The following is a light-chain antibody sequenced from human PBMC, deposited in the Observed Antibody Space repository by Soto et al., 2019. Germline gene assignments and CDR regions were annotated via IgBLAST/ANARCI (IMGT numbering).Light chain of an antibody. CDR2: EVF. CDR3: CSYAGRATYV. Sequence: QSALTQPASVSGSPGQSITISCTGPSSDVGRYNLVSWYQQYPGKAPKLIIFEVFKRPSGVSHRFSGPKSGNTASLTISGLQAEDEANYYCCSYAGRATYVFGGGTKLTVL. J-gene: IGLJ2*01. CDR1: SSDVGRYNL. V-gene: IGLV2-23*02.